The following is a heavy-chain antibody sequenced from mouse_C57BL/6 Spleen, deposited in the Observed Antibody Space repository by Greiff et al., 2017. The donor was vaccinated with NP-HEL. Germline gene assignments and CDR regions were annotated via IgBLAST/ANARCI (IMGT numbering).Heavy chain of an antibody. Sequence: VESEGGLVQPGSSMKLSCTASGFTFSDYYMAWVRQVPEKGLEWVANINYDGSSTYYLDSLKSRFIISRDNAKNILYLQMSSLKSEDTATYYCARDNGRGLAYWGQGTLVTVSA. D-gene: IGHD1-1*01. J-gene: IGHJ3*01. CDR3: ARDNGRGLAY. V-gene: IGHV5-16*01. CDR2: INYDGSST. CDR1: GFTFSDYY.